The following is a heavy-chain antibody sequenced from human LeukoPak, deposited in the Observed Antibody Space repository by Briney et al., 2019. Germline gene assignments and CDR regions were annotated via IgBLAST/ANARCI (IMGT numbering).Heavy chain of an antibody. J-gene: IGHJ4*02. CDR3: ARDYGLRDGYNSVNLFVY. CDR2: IIPIFGTA. D-gene: IGHD5-24*01. CDR1: GGTFSSYA. Sequence: SVQVSSQASGGTFSSYAISWVRQATGQGLEWMGRIIPIFGTANYAQKLQGRVTITTDESTSTAYMELSSLRSEDTAVYYCARDYGLRDGYNSVNLFVYWGQGTLVTVSS. V-gene: IGHV1-69*05.